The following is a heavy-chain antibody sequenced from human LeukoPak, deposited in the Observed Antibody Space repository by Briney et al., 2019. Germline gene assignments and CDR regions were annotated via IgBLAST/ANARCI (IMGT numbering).Heavy chain of an antibody. CDR3: VRGLTVIPAISSKPKRMNWFDP. D-gene: IGHD3-22*01. CDR2: IYYSGST. J-gene: IGHJ5*02. V-gene: IGHV4-39*07. CDR1: GGSISSYY. Sequence: SETLSLTCTVSGGSISSYYWGWIRQPPGKGLEWIGSIYYSGSTYYNPSLKSRVTISVDTSKNQFSLKLSSVTAADTAVYYCVRGLTVIPAISSKPKRMNWFDPWGQGTLVTVSS.